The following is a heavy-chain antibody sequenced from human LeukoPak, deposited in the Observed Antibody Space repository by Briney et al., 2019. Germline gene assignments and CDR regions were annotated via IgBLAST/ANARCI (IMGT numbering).Heavy chain of an antibody. J-gene: IGHJ3*02. D-gene: IGHD5-18*01. V-gene: IGHV1-8*01. CDR1: GYTFTSYD. Sequence: ASVKVSCKASGYTFTSYDINWVRQATGQGLEWMGWMNPNSGNTGYAQKFQGRVTMTRNTSISTAYMELSSLRSEDTAVYYCASKGQLWLAFDIWGQGTMVTVSS. CDR2: MNPNSGNT. CDR3: ASKGQLWLAFDI.